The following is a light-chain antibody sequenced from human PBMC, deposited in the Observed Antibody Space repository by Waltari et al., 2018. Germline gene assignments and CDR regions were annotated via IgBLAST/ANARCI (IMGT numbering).Light chain of an antibody. CDR1: SGHSNNA. J-gene: IGLJ2*01. CDR2: VNNDGSH. CDR3: QTWGTGIRV. Sequence: QLVLTQSPYASASLGASVKFTCTLSSGHSNNAIAWHQQQTEKGPRYLMKVNNDGSHSKGDGIPDRFSGSASGAQRYLTISSLQSEDEADYYCQTWGTGIRVFGGGTKLTVL. V-gene: IGLV4-69*01.